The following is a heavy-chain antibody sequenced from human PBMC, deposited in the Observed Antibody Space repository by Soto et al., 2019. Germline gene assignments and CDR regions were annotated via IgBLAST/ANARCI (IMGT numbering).Heavy chain of an antibody. V-gene: IGHV4-31*03. J-gene: IGHJ4*02. CDR3: ARGLSVTLFDN. CDR2: IYYSGST. D-gene: IGHD4-17*01. Sequence: QVQLQESGPGLVKPSQTLSLTCTVSGGSISTGGYYWTWIRQHPGKGLEWIGYIYYSGSTYYHPSLKSRVTISVDTSKNQFSLKLSSVTAADTAVYYWARGLSVTLFDNWGQGTLVTVSS. CDR1: GGSISTGGYY.